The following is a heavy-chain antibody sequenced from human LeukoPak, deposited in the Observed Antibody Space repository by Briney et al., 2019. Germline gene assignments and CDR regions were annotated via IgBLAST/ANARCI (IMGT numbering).Heavy chain of an antibody. Sequence: ASVRVSCKASGHTFSDNYIHWVRQAPGQGLEWVGWIKPNTGATHYSKRFQGRVTMTRDTSVSTAYMELTSLRSDDTAVYFCAREFRVVMTAFLDYWGQGTLVIVSS. V-gene: IGHV1-2*02. D-gene: IGHD2-21*02. CDR2: IKPNTGAT. CDR3: AREFRVVMTAFLDY. CDR1: GHTFSDNY. J-gene: IGHJ4*02.